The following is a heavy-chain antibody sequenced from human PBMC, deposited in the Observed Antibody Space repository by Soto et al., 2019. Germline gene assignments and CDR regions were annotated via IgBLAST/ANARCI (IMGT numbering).Heavy chain of an antibody. CDR3: AARLREYAFDI. CDR1: GFTFDDYA. D-gene: IGHD4-17*01. CDR2: ISWNSGST. Sequence: SLRLSCAASGFTFDDYAMHWVRQAPGKGLEWVSVISWNSGSTDYADYVKGRFTISRDNSKNTLYLKMNSLRAEDTAVYYCAARLREYAFDIWGQGTMVTVSS. J-gene: IGHJ3*02. V-gene: IGHV3-9*01.